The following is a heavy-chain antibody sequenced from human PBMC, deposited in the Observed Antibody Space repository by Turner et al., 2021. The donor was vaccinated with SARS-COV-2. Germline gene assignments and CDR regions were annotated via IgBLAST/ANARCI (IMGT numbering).Heavy chain of an antibody. CDR1: GCSISSSSYY. CDR2: IYYSGST. V-gene: IGHV4-39*01. CDR3: ARLDYDSSGYYSSGFDD. Sequence: QLQLQESAPGLVKPSETLSLTYTVSGCSISSSSYYWGWIRQHPGKGLEWIGSIYYSGSTYYNPSLKSRVTISVDTSKNQFYLKLSSVTAADTAVYYCARLDYDSSGYYSSGFDDWGQGTLVTVSS. D-gene: IGHD3-22*01. J-gene: IGHJ4*02.